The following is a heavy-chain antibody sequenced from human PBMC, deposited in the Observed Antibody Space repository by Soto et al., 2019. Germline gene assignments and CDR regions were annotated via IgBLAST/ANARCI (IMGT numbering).Heavy chain of an antibody. D-gene: IGHD4-17*01. CDR2: IVVGNGNT. CDR3: SYDYGAL. J-gene: IGHJ4*02. CDR1: GFTFTSSA. Sequence: SVKVACKASGFTFTSSAVQWGRQPRGQPLEWIGWIVVGNGNTNYEQKFQERVAITRNMSTSTAYMELSSLRSEDTAVYYCSYDYGALWGQGTLVTGSS. V-gene: IGHV1-58*01.